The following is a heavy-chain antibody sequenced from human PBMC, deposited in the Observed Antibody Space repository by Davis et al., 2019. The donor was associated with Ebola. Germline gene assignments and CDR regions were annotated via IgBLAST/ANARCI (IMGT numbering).Heavy chain of an antibody. V-gene: IGHV1-2*02. CDR1: GYTFTGYY. J-gene: IGHJ4*02. D-gene: IGHD6-6*01. CDR3: AREYSSSSSFGY. CDR2: INPNSGGT. Sequence: ASVKVSCKASGYTFTGYYMHWVRQAPGQGLEWMGWINPNSGGTNYAQKFQGRVTMTRDTSISTAYMELSSLRSEDTAVYYCAREYSSSSSFGYWGQGTLVTVSS.